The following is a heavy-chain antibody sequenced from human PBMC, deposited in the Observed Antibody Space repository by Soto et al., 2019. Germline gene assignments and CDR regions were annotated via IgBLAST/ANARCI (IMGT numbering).Heavy chain of an antibody. Sequence: GGSLSLSCATSGFTFSSYAMSWVRQASGKGLEWVSTISHNGGNTYYADSVKGRFTISRDNSKNTLYLQMNSLRAEDTAVYYCAKDRQQLVPFETGYFLHWGQGTLVTVSS. CDR2: ISHNGGNT. CDR1: GFTFSSYA. J-gene: IGHJ1*01. CDR3: AKDRQQLVPFETGYFLH. V-gene: IGHV3-23*01. D-gene: IGHD6-13*01.